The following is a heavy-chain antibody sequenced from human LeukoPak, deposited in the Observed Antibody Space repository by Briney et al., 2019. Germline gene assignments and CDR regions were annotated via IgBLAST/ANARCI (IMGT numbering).Heavy chain of an antibody. CDR2: IWYDGSNK. D-gene: IGHD3-9*01. V-gene: IGHV3-33*01. Sequence: PGRSLRLPCAASGFTFSRNGMHWVRQAPGKGLEWVAVIWYDGSNKYYADSVKGRFTISRDNSKNTLYLQMNSLRAEDTAVYYCARDLGYDILTGYYSDWGQGTLVTVSS. CDR3: ARDLGYDILTGYYSD. J-gene: IGHJ4*02. CDR1: GFTFSRNG.